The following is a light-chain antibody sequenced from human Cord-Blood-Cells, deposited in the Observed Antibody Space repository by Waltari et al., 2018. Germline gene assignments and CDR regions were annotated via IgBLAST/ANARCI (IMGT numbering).Light chain of an antibody. J-gene: IGLJ2*01. CDR1: SSDVGGYNS. CDR3: SSYTSSSTVV. Sequence: QSALTQPASVPGSPGQSITISCTGTSSDVGGYNSVLWYQQHPGKAPKLMIYEVSNRPSGVSNRFSGSKSGNTASLTISGLQAEDEADYYCSSYTSSSTVVFGGGTKLTVL. CDR2: EVS. V-gene: IGLV2-14*01.